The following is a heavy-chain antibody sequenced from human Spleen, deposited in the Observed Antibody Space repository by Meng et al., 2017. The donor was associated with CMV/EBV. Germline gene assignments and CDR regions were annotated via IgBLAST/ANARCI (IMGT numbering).Heavy chain of an antibody. J-gene: IGHJ5*02. CDR1: GYSFTDYY. Sequence: SVKVSCKASGYSFTDYYLHWVRQAPGQGLEWMGWINPNSGGTNYAQKFQGRVTMTRGTSITTVYMELSRLRSDDTAVYYCAREGASVNYKYNWFDPWGQGTLVTVSS. V-gene: IGHV1-2*02. D-gene: IGHD1-7*01. CDR3: AREGASVNYKYNWFDP. CDR2: INPNSGGT.